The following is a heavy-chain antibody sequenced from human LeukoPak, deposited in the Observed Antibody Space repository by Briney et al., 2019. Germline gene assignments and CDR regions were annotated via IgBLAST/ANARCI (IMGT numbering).Heavy chain of an antibody. D-gene: IGHD1-26*01. CDR3: ARSGSARAGTVEATGYFY. Sequence: SVKLSCKASGGTFSSYTISWVRQAPGQGLEWKGRIIPILGIANYAQKFQGRVTITADKSTSTAYMELSSLRSEDTAVYYCARSGSARAGTVEATGYFYWRQGTLVTVSS. V-gene: IGHV1-69*02. CDR1: GGTFSSYT. J-gene: IGHJ4*02. CDR2: IIPILGIA.